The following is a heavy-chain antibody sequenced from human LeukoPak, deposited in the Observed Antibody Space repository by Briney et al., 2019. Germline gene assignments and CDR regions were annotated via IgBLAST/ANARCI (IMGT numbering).Heavy chain of an antibody. CDR1: GYTFTSYY. V-gene: IGHV1-46*01. Sequence: GASVKVSCKASGYTFTSYYIHWVRQAPGQGLEWMGIINPSGGSTSYAQKFQGRVTMTRDMSTSTVYMELSSLRSEDTAVYYCARDVVYYYGSGSYLYYWGQGTLVTVSS. CDR2: INPSGGST. J-gene: IGHJ4*02. CDR3: ARDVVYYYGSGSYLYY. D-gene: IGHD3-10*01.